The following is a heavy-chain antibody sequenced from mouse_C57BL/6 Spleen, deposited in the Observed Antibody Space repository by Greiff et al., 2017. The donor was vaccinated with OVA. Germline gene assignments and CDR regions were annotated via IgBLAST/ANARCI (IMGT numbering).Heavy chain of an antibody. V-gene: IGHV1-59*01. J-gene: IGHJ3*01. CDR3: ARDYGSIYTWFAY. CDR2: IDPSDSYT. D-gene: IGHD1-1*01. Sequence: VQLQQPGAELVRPGTSVKLSCKASGYTFTSYWMHWVKQRPGQGLEWIGVIDPSDSYTNYNQKFKGKATFTVDTSSSTAYMQLSSLTSEDSAVYYCARDYGSIYTWFAYWGQGTLVTVSA. CDR1: GYTFTSYW.